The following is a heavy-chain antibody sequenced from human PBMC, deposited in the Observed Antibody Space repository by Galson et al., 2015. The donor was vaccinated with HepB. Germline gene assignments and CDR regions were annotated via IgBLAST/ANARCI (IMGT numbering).Heavy chain of an antibody. V-gene: IGHV3-15*01. CDR1: GFTFSNAW. CDR3: STAQLSAYYYDTRGFYDYFDY. J-gene: IGHJ4*02. CDR2: IRSKTDGGTT. D-gene: IGHD3-22*01. Sequence: SLILSCAASGFTFSNAWMTWVRQAPGKGLEWVGRIRSKTDGGTTDYAAPVKGRFTISRDDSINTLYLQMNSLKTEDTAVYYCSTAQLSAYYYDTRGFYDYFDYWGQGSLVTVSS.